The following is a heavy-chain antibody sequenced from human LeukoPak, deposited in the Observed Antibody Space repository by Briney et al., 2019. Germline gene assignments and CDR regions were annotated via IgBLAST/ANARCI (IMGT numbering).Heavy chain of an antibody. CDR3: ARQLALAGWFDP. CDR1: GGSITSHY. J-gene: IGHJ5*02. Sequence: PSETLSLTCTGSGGSITSHYWSWIRQPPGKGLEWIGYIHYSGSTKYNPSLKSRVTISADTSKTQFSLNLSAVTAADTAVYYCARQLALAGWFDPWGQGSLVTVSS. D-gene: IGHD6-19*01. V-gene: IGHV4-59*08. CDR2: IHYSGST.